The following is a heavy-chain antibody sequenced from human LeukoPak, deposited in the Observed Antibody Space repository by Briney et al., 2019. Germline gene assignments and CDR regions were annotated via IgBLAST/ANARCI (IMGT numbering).Heavy chain of an antibody. J-gene: IGHJ4*02. CDR3: ARGVVLLWFGESTRPWYFDY. V-gene: IGHV4/OR15-8*01. D-gene: IGHD3-10*01. Sequence: SETLSLTCGVSGGFIINGKWWSWVRQPPGKGLEWIGEISHSGSPNYNPSLKGRLTISVDTAKNQFSLKLSSVTAADTAVYYCARGVVLLWFGESTRPWYFDYWGQGTLVTVSS. CDR1: GGFIINGKW. CDR2: ISHSGSP.